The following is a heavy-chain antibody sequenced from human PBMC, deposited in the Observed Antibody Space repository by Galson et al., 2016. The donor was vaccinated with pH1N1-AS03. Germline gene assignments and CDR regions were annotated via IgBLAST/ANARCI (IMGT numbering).Heavy chain of an antibody. Sequence: SLRLSCAASGFTFIAYGMHWVRQAPGKGLEWVAFIQYGGTYENYADSVKGRFTISRDSSKNMLYLHMNSLRPEDTGVYYCVNGVRYAFYAQFDRWGQGTLVTVSA. D-gene: IGHD2/OR15-2a*01. CDR2: IQYGGTYE. J-gene: IGHJ4*02. V-gene: IGHV3-30*02. CDR1: GFTFIAYG. CDR3: VNGVRYAFYAQFDR.